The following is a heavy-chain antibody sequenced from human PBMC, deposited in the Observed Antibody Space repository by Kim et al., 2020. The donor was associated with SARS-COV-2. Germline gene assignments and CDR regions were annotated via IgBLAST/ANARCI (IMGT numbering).Heavy chain of an antibody. D-gene: IGHD3-16*01. CDR2: IYYSGST. V-gene: IGHV4-59*13. J-gene: IGHJ3*02. CDR1: GGSISSYY. CDR3: ARGGGFKSDAFGI. Sequence: SETLSLTCTVSGGSISSYYWSWIRQPPGKGLEWLGYIYYSGSTNYNPSLKNRVTITVDTSKNQFSLKLSSVLAADTAVYYCARGGGFKSDAFGIWGQGTMVTVSS.